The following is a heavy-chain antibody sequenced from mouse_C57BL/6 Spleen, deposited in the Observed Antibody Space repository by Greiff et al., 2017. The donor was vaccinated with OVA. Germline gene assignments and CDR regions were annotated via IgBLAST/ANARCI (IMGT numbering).Heavy chain of an antibody. CDR3: ARQDWAMDY. D-gene: IGHD4-1*01. CDR2: ISNGGGST. J-gene: IGHJ4*01. Sequence: EVQLQESGGGLVQPGGSLKLSCAASGFTFSDYYMYWVRQTPEKRLEWVAYISNGGGSTYYPDTVKGRFTISRDNAKNTLYLQMSRLKSEDTAMYYCARQDWAMDYWGQGTSVTVSS. CDR1: GFTFSDYY. V-gene: IGHV5-12*01.